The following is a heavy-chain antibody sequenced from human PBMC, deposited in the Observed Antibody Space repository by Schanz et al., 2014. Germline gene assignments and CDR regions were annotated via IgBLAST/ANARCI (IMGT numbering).Heavy chain of an antibody. J-gene: IGHJ4*02. CDR1: GYTFISYF. D-gene: IGHD5-12*01. CDR3: ARAAYGGYTSTPLRY. Sequence: QVQLVQSGAEVKKPGASVKVSCKASGYTFISYFIHWVRQAPGQGLEWMGIINPTGGRTSYAKRCQGRVTVTRDTSTSTVYMELSSLRSEDKAVYYCARAAYGGYTSTPLRYWGQGTLVTVSS. V-gene: IGHV1-46*01. CDR2: INPTGGRT.